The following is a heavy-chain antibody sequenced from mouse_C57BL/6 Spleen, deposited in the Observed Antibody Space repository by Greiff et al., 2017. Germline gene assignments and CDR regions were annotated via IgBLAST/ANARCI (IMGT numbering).Heavy chain of an antibody. D-gene: IGHD1-1*01. CDR2: INPGSGGT. CDR3: ARGGYTVVATEWYFDV. Sequence: VQLKESGAELVRPGTSVKVSCKASGYAFTNYLIEWVKQRPGQGLEWIGVINPGSGGTNYNEKFKGKATLTADKSSSTAYMQLSSLTSEDSAVYFCARGGYTVVATEWYFDVWGTGTTVTVSS. J-gene: IGHJ1*03. V-gene: IGHV1-54*01. CDR1: GYAFTNYL.